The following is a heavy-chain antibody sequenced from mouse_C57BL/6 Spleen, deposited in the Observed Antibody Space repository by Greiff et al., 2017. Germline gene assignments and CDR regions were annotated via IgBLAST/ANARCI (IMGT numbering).Heavy chain of an antibody. CDR3: ARRITTDTLYAMDY. V-gene: IGHV1-50*01. CDR1: GYTFTSYW. CDR2: IDPSDSYT. D-gene: IGHD1-1*01. Sequence: QVQLQQPGAELVKPGASVKLSCKASGYTFTSYWMQWVKQRPGQGLEWIGEIDPSDSYTNYNQKFKGKATLTVDTSSSTAYMQLSSLTSEDSAVYYCARRITTDTLYAMDYWGQGTSVTVSS. J-gene: IGHJ4*01.